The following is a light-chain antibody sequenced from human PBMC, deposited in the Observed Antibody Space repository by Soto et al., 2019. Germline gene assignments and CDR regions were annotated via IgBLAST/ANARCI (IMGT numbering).Light chain of an antibody. V-gene: IGLV1-40*01. J-gene: IGLJ2*01. CDR2: ANS. CDR3: QSYDSSLSGNVV. CDR1: SSSIGAGYD. Sequence: SVLTQPPSVSGAPGQRVTISCTGSSSSIGAGYDVHWYQQLPGTAPKLLIYANSNRPSGVPNRFSGSKSGTSASLAITGLQAEDEADYYCQSYDSSLSGNVVFGGGTKLTVL.